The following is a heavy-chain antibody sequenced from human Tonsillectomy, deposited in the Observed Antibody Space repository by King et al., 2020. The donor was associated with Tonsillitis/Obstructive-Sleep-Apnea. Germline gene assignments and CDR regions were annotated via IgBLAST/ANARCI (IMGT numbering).Heavy chain of an antibody. CDR3: ARAESWNLYYFDY. Sequence: QLVQSGVEVKKPGASIKVSCKASGYTFTDYYLHWVRQAPGQGLEWMGRVNPPTGATNYAHNFQGRVTITSDSSISTAYMELSGLTSDDTAVYYCARAESWNLYYFDYWGRGTLVAVSS. V-gene: IGHV1-2*06. CDR2: VNPPTGAT. D-gene: IGHD1-1*01. CDR1: GYTFTDYY. J-gene: IGHJ4*02.